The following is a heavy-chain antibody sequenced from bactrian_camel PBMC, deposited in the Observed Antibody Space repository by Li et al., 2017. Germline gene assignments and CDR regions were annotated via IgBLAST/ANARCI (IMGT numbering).Heavy chain of an antibody. J-gene: IGHJ4*01. CDR2: IDSGGGTT. D-gene: IGHD4*01. CDR1: GFTFSSLA. Sequence: VQLVESGGGLVQPGGSLRLSCAASGFTFSSLAMSWVRQAPGKGLEWVSAIDSGGGTTYYADSVKGRFTISRDNAKSMLYLQMNSLKPEDTAVYYCATDGPTRNGAEVWGRGTQVTVS. CDR3: ATDGPTRNGAEV. V-gene: IGHV3S31*01.